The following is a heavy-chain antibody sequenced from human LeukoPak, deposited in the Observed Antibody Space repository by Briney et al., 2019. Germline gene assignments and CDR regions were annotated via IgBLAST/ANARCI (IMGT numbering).Heavy chain of an antibody. CDR1: GYTFTSYG. D-gene: IGHD3-22*01. CDR3: AREETDQPTYYYDSSGYYLDY. J-gene: IGHJ4*02. V-gene: IGHV1-18*01. Sequence: PRASVKVSCKASGYTFTSYGISWVRQAPGQGLEWIGWISAYNGNTNYAQKLQGRVTMTTDTSTSTAYMELRSLRSDDTAVYYCAREETDQPTYYYDSSGYYLDYWGQGTLVTVSS. CDR2: ISAYNGNT.